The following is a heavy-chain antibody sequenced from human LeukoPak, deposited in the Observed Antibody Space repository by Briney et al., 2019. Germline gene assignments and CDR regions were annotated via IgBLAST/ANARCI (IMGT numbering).Heavy chain of an antibody. CDR2: IGTAGDT. CDR3: ARGTPYSSGHDAFDI. V-gene: IGHV3-13*01. CDR1: GFTFSSYD. D-gene: IGHD6-19*01. Sequence: GGSLRLSCAASGFTFSSYDMHWVRQATGKGLECVSAIGTAGDTYYPGSVKGRFTISRENAKNSLYLQMNSLRAGDTAVYYCARGTPYSSGHDAFDIWGQGTMVTVSS. J-gene: IGHJ3*02.